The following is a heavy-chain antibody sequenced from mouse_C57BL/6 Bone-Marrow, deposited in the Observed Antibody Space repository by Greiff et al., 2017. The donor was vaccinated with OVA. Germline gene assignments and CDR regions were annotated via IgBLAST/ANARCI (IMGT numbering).Heavy chain of an antibody. CDR3: ARRGDYYGSTWSMDY. CDR2: IYPGSGST. D-gene: IGHD1-1*01. CDR1: GYTFTSYW. J-gene: IGHJ4*01. V-gene: IGHV1-55*01. Sequence: QVQLQQPGAELVKPGASVKMSCKASGYTFTSYWITWVKQRPGQGLEWIGDIYPGSGSTYYNEKFKSKATLTVDTSSSTAYMQLSSLTSEDSAVYYCARRGDYYGSTWSMDYWGQGTSVTVSS.